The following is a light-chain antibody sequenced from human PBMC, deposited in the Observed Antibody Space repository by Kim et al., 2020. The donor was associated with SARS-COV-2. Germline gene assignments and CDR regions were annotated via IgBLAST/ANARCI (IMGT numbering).Light chain of an antibody. CDR1: QGMSSW. CDR3: QQANSFPHT. Sequence: SASVGDRVTIACRACQGMSSWLAGYQQKPGNAPKLLIYAAYSLQSGVPSMFSGSGSGTDFPLTISSLQPEDFATYYCQQANSFPHTFGQGTKLEIK. CDR2: AAY. V-gene: IGKV1D-12*01. J-gene: IGKJ2*01.